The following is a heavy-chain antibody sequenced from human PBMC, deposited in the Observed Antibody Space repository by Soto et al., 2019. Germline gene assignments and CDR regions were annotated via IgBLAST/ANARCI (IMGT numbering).Heavy chain of an antibody. CDR2: LSFDASKK. CDR1: GFNFSAYG. D-gene: IGHD1-26*01. J-gene: IGHJ4*02. CDR3: RVGVAD. V-gene: IGHV3-30*03. Sequence: QVQLVESGGGVVQPGRSLRLSCAAPGFNFSAYGMHWVRRAPGTGLELVALLSFDASKKYYADSVKGRFTISRDTSRNTLYLQMNSLRVEDTAVYYCRVGVADWGQGTRVTVSS.